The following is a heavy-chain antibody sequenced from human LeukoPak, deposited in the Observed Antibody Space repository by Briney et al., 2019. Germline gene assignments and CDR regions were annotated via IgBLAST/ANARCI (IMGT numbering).Heavy chain of an antibody. D-gene: IGHD2-2*01. V-gene: IGHV1-2*06. Sequence: ASVKVSCKASGYTFTGYYIHWVRQAPGQGLEWMGRINPNSGGTNYAQKFQGRVTMTRDTSTSTAYMELSRLRSDDTAVYFCARDLGSTRGYWGQGTLVTVSS. J-gene: IGHJ4*02. CDR3: ARDLGSTRGY. CDR2: INPNSGGT. CDR1: GYTFTGYY.